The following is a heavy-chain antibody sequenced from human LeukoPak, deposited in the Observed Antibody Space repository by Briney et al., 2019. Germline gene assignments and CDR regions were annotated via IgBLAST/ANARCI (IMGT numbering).Heavy chain of an antibody. CDR2: INPNSGGT. CDR3: ARGYCSGGSCYSVWFDP. Sequence: GASVKVSCKASGYTFTGYYMHWVRQAPGQGLEWMGWINPNSGGTNYAQKFQGRVTMTRDTSISTAYMELSRLRSDDTAVYYCARGYCSGGSCYSVWFDPWGQGTLVTVSS. V-gene: IGHV1-2*02. D-gene: IGHD2-15*01. J-gene: IGHJ5*02. CDR1: GYTFTGYY.